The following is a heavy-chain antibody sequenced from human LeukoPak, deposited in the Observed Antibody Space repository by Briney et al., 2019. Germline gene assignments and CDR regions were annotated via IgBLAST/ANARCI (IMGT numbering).Heavy chain of an antibody. V-gene: IGHV3-23*01. CDR3: VKGGFTYYDD. Sequence: PGGSLRLSCAASGFTFDYSAMTWVCQAPEKGLEWVSTINTGDITFYANSVKGRFTISRDNSKNALFLQMNSLRAEDTAIYYCVKGGFTYYDDWGQGTLVTVSS. J-gene: IGHJ4*02. D-gene: IGHD3-22*01. CDR1: GFTFDYSA. CDR2: INTGDIT.